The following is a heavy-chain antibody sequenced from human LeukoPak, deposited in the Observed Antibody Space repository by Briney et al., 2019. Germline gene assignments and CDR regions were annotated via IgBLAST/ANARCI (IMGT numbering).Heavy chain of an antibody. D-gene: IGHD6-13*01. CDR1: VGSFSGYY. V-gene: IGHV4-34*01. J-gene: IGHJ4*02. Sequence: PLQTLSLTSAVYVGSFSGYYWSWVRQPPGKGLGWFGEINHSGGTNYNPSRKSRVTLSVDTSKNQFSLKLSSVPAADTAVYYCARAAHSSSWSPFDYWGQGTLVTVSS. CDR2: INHSGGT. CDR3: ARAAHSSSWSPFDY.